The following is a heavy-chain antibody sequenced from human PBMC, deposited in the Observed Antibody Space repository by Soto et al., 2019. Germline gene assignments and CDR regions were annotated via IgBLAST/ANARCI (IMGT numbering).Heavy chain of an antibody. J-gene: IGHJ4*02. Sequence: EVQLLESGGGLVQPGGSLRLSCAASGFTFSSYAMSWVRQAPGKGLEWVSAISGSGGSTYYADSVKGRFTISRDNSKNTLYLQMNSLRAEDTAVYYCAKIMWYDFWSGYYFDYWCQGTLVTVSS. D-gene: IGHD3-3*01. CDR2: ISGSGGST. V-gene: IGHV3-23*01. CDR1: GFTFSSYA. CDR3: AKIMWYDFWSGYYFDY.